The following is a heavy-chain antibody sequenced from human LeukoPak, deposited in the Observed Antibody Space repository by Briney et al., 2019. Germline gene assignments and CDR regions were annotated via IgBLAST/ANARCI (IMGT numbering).Heavy chain of an antibody. V-gene: IGHV4-61*02. CDR1: GYSISSGYY. J-gene: IGHJ6*03. Sequence: SETLSLTCTVSGYSISSGYYWSWIRQPAGKGLEWIGRIYTSGSTNYNPSLKSRVTISVDTSKNQFSLKLSSVTAADTAVYYCARVDYYYMDVWGKGTTVTVSS. CDR3: ARVDYYYMDV. CDR2: IYTSGST.